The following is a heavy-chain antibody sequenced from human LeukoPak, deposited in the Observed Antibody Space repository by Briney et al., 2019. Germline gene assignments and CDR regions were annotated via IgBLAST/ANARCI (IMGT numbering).Heavy chain of an antibody. CDR3: AKKYGGNPGPAFDT. Sequence: GGSLRLSCAASGFTFSNYAMTWVRQAPGKGLEWVSGIRGSGGSTYYADSVKGRFTISRDNSKNTLYLQMNSLRAEDTAVHYCAKKYGGNPGPAFDTWGQGTMVTVSS. CDR1: GFTFSNYA. V-gene: IGHV3-23*01. J-gene: IGHJ3*02. D-gene: IGHD4-23*01. CDR2: IRGSGGST.